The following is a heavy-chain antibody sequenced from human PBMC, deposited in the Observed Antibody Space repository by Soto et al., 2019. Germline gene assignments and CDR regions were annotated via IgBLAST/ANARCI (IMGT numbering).Heavy chain of an antibody. CDR2: ISSNSANI. D-gene: IGHD2-21*01. Sequence: EVQLVESGGGLVQPGRSLRLSCEGSGFRFDDYVMHWVRQAPGKGLKWVSGISSNSANIEYADSVKGRFTISRDNAKNSMYLQMNSLRVEDTAFDYCAKAYCDGDGYTWRGYFHNWGQGTLVTVSS. CDR3: AKAYCDGDGYTWRGYFHN. V-gene: IGHV3-9*01. CDR1: GFRFDDYV. J-gene: IGHJ1*01.